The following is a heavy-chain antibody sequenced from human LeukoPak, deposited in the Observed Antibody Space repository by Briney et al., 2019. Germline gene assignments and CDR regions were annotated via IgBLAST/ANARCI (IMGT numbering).Heavy chain of an antibody. CDR1: GFTFSSYA. J-gene: IGHJ4*02. D-gene: IGHD6-19*01. V-gene: IGHV3-23*01. Sequence: PGGSLRLSCAASGFTFSSYAMSWVRQAPGKGLEWVSAISGSGGSTYYADSVKGRFTISRDNSKNTLYLQMNSLRAEDTAVYYCAKDTREQWLVRSFDYWGQGTLVTVSS. CDR2: ISGSGGST. CDR3: AKDTREQWLVRSFDY.